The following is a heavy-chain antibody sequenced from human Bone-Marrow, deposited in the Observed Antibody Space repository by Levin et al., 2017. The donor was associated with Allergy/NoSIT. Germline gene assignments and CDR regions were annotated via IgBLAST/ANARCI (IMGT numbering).Heavy chain of an antibody. Sequence: LSLPCAASGFTFPDYAIHWIRPAPGRGLEWVSGVSWNSGTIGYADSVKGRFTISRDNAKNSLYLQMNSLRTEDTALYFCARHKDYGGNGYYYYGMDVWGQGTTVTVSS. CDR3: ARHKDYGGNGYYYYGMDV. CDR1: GFTFPDYA. CDR2: VSWNSGTI. J-gene: IGHJ6*02. V-gene: IGHV3-9*01. D-gene: IGHD4-23*01.